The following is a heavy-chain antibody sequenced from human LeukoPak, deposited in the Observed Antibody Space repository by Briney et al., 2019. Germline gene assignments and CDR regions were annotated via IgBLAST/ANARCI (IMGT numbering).Heavy chain of an antibody. CDR3: ARLMRRGIGGSYYGYDAFDI. CDR1: GYTFTGYD. D-gene: IGHD1-26*01. V-gene: IGHV1-2*02. J-gene: IGHJ3*02. Sequence: ASVKVSCKASGYTFTGYDIHWVRQAPGQGLEWMGWINPNNGGTKYAQKFQGRVTISVDTSKNQFSLKLSSVTAADTAVYYCARLMRRGIGGSYYGYDAFDIWGQGTMVTVSS. CDR2: INPNNGGT.